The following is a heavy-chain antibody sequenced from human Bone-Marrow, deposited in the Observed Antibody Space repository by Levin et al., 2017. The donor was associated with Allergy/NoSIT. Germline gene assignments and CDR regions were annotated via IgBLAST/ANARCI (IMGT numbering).Heavy chain of an antibody. J-gene: IGHJ4*02. CDR3: ARDLGSVSGSLHFDN. CDR2: ISAYNGKT. Sequence: PGGSLRLSCTTSGSTFDRYGYSWVRQAPGQGLEWMGWISAYNGKTKYLQKFQGRVTLTTDTSTSTVYMELRSLRSDDTALYYCARDLGSVSGSLHFDNWGQGTLVTVSS. V-gene: IGHV1-18*01. CDR1: GSTFDRYG. D-gene: IGHD6-19*01.